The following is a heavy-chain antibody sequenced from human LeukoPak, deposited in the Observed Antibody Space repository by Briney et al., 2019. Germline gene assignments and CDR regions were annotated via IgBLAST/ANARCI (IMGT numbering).Heavy chain of an antibody. V-gene: IGHV1-18*01. CDR3: ARDEVVVVVAALDY. CDR2: ISAYNGNT. CDR1: DYTFTSYG. Sequence: GASVKVSCKASDYTFTSYGISWVRQAPGQGLEWRGWISAYNGNTNYAQKLQGRVTMTTDTSTSTAYMELRSLRSDDTAVYYCARDEVVVVVAALDYWGQGTLVTVSS. D-gene: IGHD2-15*01. J-gene: IGHJ4*02.